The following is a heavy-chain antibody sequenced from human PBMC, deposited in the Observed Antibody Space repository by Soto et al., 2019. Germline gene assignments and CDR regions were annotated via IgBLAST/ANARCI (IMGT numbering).Heavy chain of an antibody. D-gene: IGHD3-3*01. Sequence: ASVKVSCKASGYTFTSYGISWVRQAPGQGLEWMGWISAYNGNTNYAQKLQGRVTMTTDTSTSTAYMELRSLRSDDTAVYYCARDFVPRVLEWFHWWFDPWGKGTLGTVPQ. CDR1: GYTFTSYG. CDR2: ISAYNGNT. V-gene: IGHV1-18*04. CDR3: ARDFVPRVLEWFHWWFDP. J-gene: IGHJ5*02.